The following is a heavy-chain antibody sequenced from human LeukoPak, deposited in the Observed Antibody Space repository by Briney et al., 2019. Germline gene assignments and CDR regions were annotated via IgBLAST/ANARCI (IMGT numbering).Heavy chain of an antibody. J-gene: IGHJ5*02. CDR3: ARGFSYYYGSGPNWFGP. Sequence: SETLSLTCSVSGGSVRSGSYYWSWIRQPPGKGLEWIGYIYYSGSTNYNPSLKSRVTISVDTSKNQFSLRLSSVTAADTAVYYCARGFSYYYGSGPNWFGPWGQGTLVTVSS. D-gene: IGHD3-10*01. CDR2: IYYSGST. CDR1: GGSVRSGSYY. V-gene: IGHV4-61*01.